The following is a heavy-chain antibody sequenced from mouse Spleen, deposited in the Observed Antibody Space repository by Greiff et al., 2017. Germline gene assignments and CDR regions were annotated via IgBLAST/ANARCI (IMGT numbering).Heavy chain of an antibody. V-gene: IGHV1-26*01. Sequence: VQLQQSGPELVKPGASVKISCKASGYTFTDYYMNWVKQSHGKSLEWIGDINPNNGGTSYNQKFKGKATLTVDKSSSTAYMELRSLTSEDSAVYYCARGLLRVWYFDVWGAGTTVTVSS. CDR2: INPNNGGT. CDR1: GYTFTDYY. J-gene: IGHJ1*01. D-gene: IGHD1-1*01. CDR3: ARGLLRVWYFDV.